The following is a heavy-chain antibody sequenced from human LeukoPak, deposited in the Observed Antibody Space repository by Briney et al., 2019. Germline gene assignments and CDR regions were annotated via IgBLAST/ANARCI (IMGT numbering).Heavy chain of an antibody. CDR1: GFTFSWYW. J-gene: IGHJ4*02. Sequence: GGSLRLSCAASGFTFSWYWMSWVRQAPGKELEWVANINQDGSGSYYVDSVKGRFTISRDNAKNSLFLQLTTLRVDDTAVYYRARADHHSIDYWGQGTLVTVSS. V-gene: IGHV3-7*01. CDR2: INQDGSGS. CDR3: ARADHHSIDY.